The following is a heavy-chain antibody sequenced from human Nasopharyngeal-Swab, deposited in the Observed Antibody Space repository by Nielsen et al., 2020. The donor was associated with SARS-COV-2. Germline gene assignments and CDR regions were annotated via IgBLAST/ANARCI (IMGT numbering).Heavy chain of an antibody. J-gene: IGHJ1*01. V-gene: IGHV3-30*18. CDR2: ISYDGSNK. Sequence: GGSLRLSCAASGFTFNIFGIHWVRQAPGQGLEWVALISYDGSNKYYADSVKGRFTVSRDNSKNTLFLQMNSLRAEDTAVYYCAKGISFVGRAEYFHHWGQGTQVTVSS. CDR3: AKGISFVGRAEYFHH. CDR1: GFTFNIFG. D-gene: IGHD3-16*01.